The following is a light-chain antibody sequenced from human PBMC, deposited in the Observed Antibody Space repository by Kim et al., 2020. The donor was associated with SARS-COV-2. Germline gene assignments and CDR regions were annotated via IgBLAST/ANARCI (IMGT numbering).Light chain of an antibody. V-gene: IGKV4-1*01. CDR1: QSVLYSSNNKSY. J-gene: IGKJ1*01. Sequence: IVMTQSPDSLAMSLGERATINCKSSQSVLYSSNNKSYFAWYQQKPGQPPKLLIYWASTRESGVPDRFSGSGSGTDFTLTISALQAEDVALYYCQQYYSTPWTFGQGTKVDIK. CDR3: QQYYSTPWT. CDR2: WAS.